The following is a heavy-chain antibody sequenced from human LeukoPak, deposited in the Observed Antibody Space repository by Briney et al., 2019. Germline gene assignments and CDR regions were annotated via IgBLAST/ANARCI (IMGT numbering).Heavy chain of an antibody. Sequence: QSGGSLRLSCAASGFTFSSYAMSWVRQAPGKGLEWVSAMSGSGGSTYYADSVKGRFTISRDNSKNTLYLQMNSLRAEDTAVYYCAKDRYPGTTPFDYWGQGTLVTVSS. D-gene: IGHD1-7*01. J-gene: IGHJ4*02. CDR2: MSGSGGST. CDR1: GFTFSSYA. CDR3: AKDRYPGTTPFDY. V-gene: IGHV3-23*01.